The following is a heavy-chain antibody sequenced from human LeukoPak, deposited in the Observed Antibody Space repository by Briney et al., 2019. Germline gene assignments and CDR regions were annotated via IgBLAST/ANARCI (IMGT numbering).Heavy chain of an antibody. CDR1: GFTFSNYD. J-gene: IGHJ5*02. V-gene: IGHV3-23*01. Sequence: PGGSLRLSCAASGFTFSNYDMSWVRPAPGKGLEWVSSISDSGGSTYYADSVKGRFTISRDNSKNTLYLQMTNLRAADTAVYYCAKDLSRAVAADWFDPWDQGSLVTVSS. CDR3: AKDLSRAVAADWFDP. D-gene: IGHD6-19*01. CDR2: ISDSGGST.